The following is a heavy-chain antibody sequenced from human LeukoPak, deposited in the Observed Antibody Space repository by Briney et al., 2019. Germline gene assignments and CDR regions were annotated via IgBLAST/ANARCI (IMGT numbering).Heavy chain of an antibody. Sequence: GGSLRLSCAASGFTFSSYSMNWVRQAPGKGLEWVSSISSSSSYIYYADSVKGRFTISRDNAKNSLCLQMNSLRAEDTAVYYCARPSSSSPYGMDVWGQGTTVTVSS. CDR1: GFTFSSYS. J-gene: IGHJ6*02. V-gene: IGHV3-21*01. D-gene: IGHD2-2*01. CDR2: ISSSSSYI. CDR3: ARPSSSSPYGMDV.